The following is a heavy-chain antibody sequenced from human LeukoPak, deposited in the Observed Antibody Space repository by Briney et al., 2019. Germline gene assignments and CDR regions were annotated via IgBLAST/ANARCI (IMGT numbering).Heavy chain of an antibody. CDR2: ISWNTGTI. CDR3: AKDTTSAILTATDY. CDR1: GFTFDDYA. V-gene: IGHV3-9*01. D-gene: IGHD3-9*01. J-gene: IGHJ4*02. Sequence: PARSLRLSCAASGFTFDDYATHWVRQAPGKGLEWVSGISWNTGTIGYADSVKGRFTISRDNAKNSLYLQMNSLRVEDTALYYCAKDTTSAILTATDYWGQGILVTVSS.